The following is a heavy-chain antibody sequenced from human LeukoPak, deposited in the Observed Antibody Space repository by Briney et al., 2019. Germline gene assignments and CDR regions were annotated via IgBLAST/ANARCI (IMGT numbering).Heavy chain of an antibody. D-gene: IGHD3-22*01. CDR1: GFTFSSYS. CDR2: ISSSSSYI. J-gene: IGHJ4*02. Sequence: PGGFLRLSCAASGFTFSSYSKNWVRQAPGKGLEWVSSISSSSSYIYYADSVKGRFTISRDNSKNTLYLQMNSLRAEDTAVYYCARDGRYRYYYDSSGYYFDYWGQGTLVSVSS. V-gene: IGHV3-21*01. CDR3: ARDGRYRYYYDSSGYYFDY.